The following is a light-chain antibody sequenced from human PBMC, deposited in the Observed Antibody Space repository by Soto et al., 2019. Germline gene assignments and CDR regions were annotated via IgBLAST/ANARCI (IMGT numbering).Light chain of an antibody. CDR3: QQYIRWPLT. Sequence: DIVMTQSPDSLAVSLCERATINCKSIQSVLYSSNNKNYLAWYQQKPGQAPSLLIYGASTRATGTPARFSGSGSGTEFTLTISSLQSEDYAVYFCQQYIRWPLTFGGGTKV. V-gene: IGKV4-1*01. CDR2: GAS. CDR1: QSVLYSSNNKNY. J-gene: IGKJ4*01.